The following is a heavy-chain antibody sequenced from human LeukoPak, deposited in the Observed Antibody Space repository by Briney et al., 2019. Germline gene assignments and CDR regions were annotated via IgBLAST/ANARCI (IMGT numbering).Heavy chain of an antibody. CDR3: ARDIGAPVPWYYFDY. Sequence: GGSLRLSCAASGFTFSSYAMHWVRQAPGKGLEWVAVISYDGSNKYYADSVKGRFTISRDNSKNTLYLQMNSLRAEDTAVYYCARDIGAPVPWYYFDYWGQGTLVTVSS. J-gene: IGHJ4*02. CDR1: GFTFSSYA. V-gene: IGHV3-30-3*01. CDR2: ISYDGSNK. D-gene: IGHD1-26*01.